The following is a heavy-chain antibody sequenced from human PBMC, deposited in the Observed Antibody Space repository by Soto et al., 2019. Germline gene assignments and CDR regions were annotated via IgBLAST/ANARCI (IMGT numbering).Heavy chain of an antibody. V-gene: IGHV4-39*01. Sequence: QLQLQESGPGLVKPSETLSLTCTVSGGSISSSSYYWGWIRQPPGKGLEWIGSIYYSGSTYYNPSLKGRVTISVDTSKNQFSLKLSSVTAADTAVYYCARRPVLRFLEWTHWGQGTLVTVSS. J-gene: IGHJ4*02. D-gene: IGHD3-3*01. CDR1: GGSISSSSYY. CDR3: ARRPVLRFLEWTH. CDR2: IYYSGST.